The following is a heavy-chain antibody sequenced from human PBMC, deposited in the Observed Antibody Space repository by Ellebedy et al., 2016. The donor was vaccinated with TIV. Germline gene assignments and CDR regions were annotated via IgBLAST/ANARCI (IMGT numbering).Heavy chain of an antibody. J-gene: IGHJ4*02. CDR1: GFTFSSFA. V-gene: IGHV3-23*01. CDR2: ISAGGDNT. Sequence: GESLKISCAASGFTFSSFAMHWVRQAPGKGLEWLSVISAGGDNTYHADSVKGRFTISRDTSENTLSLQMNGLRAEDTAVYYCARDCGYSCTYDCWGQGILVTVSS. D-gene: IGHD2-2*03. CDR3: ARDCGYSCTYDC.